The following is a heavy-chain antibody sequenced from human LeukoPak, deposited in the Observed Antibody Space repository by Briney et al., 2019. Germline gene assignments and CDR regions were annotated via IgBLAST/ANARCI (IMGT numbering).Heavy chain of an antibody. CDR1: GFTFSSYN. Sequence: GGSLRLSCAASGFTFSSYNMNWVRQAPGKGLEWVSSISYTGTYIYYADSVKGRFTISRDNAQNSLYLQMNSLRAEDTAVYYCARAGSGYDNNWFDPWGQGTLVTVSS. D-gene: IGHD5-12*01. CDR2: ISYTGTYI. V-gene: IGHV3-21*01. CDR3: ARAGSGYDNNWFDP. J-gene: IGHJ5*02.